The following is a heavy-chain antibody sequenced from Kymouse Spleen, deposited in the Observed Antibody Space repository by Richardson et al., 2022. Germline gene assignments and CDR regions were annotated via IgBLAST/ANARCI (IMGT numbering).Heavy chain of an antibody. V-gene: IGHV4-39*01. J-gene: IGHJ4*02. CDR3: ARGGIAADFDY. D-gene: IGHD6-13*01,IGHD6-25*01. CDR1: GGSISSSSYY. CDR2: IYYSGST. Sequence: QLQLQESGPGLVKPSETLSLTCTVSGGSISSSSYYWGWIRQPPGKGLEWIGSIYYSGSTYYNPSLKSRVTISVDTSKNQFSLKLSSVTAADTAVYYCARGGIAADFDYWGQGTLVTVSS.